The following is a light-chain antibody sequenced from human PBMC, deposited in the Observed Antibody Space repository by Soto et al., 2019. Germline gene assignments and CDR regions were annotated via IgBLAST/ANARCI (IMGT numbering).Light chain of an antibody. V-gene: IGKV3-20*01. CDR2: GAS. Sequence: EIVLTQSPGTLSLSPGERATLSCRASQSVSNNYLAWYQQKPGQAPRLLIYGASRRATGIPDRFSGSGSGTDFTLTISGMEPEDFAVYSCQRYGSSPLPFGGGTKV. J-gene: IGKJ4*01. CDR1: QSVSNNY. CDR3: QRYGSSPLP.